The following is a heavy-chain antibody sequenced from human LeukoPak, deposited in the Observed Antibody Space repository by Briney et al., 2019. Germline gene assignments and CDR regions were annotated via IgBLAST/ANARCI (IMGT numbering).Heavy chain of an antibody. CDR3: ANLIVGAD. CDR2: ISGSGSFT. V-gene: IGHV3-23*01. Sequence: GGSLRPSCAASGFTFSNYAMSWVRQAPGKGLEWVSGISGSGSFTYYADSVKGRFTIPRDNSKNTLYLQMNSLRAEDTAVYYCANLIVGADWGQGTLVTVSS. CDR1: GFTFSNYA. D-gene: IGHD1-26*01. J-gene: IGHJ4*02.